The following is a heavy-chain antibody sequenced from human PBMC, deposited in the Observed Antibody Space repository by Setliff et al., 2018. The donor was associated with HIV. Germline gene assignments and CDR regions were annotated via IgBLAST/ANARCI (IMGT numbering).Heavy chain of an antibody. V-gene: IGHV4-39*01. CDR1: GGPISSMTDY. Sequence: SETLSLTCSVSGGPISSMTDYWGWIRQPPGKGLEWVGSMYHSGSTYYNPSLQTRVTINVHTSYKQFSLRLNSVTVADTAVYYCARLWGRTSGWRGNGYWGQGILVTVSS. CDR3: ARLWGRTSGWRGNGY. D-gene: IGHD6-19*01. CDR2: MYHSGST. J-gene: IGHJ4*02.